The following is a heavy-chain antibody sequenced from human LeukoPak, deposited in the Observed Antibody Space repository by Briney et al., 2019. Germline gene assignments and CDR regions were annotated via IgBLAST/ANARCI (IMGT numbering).Heavy chain of an antibody. V-gene: IGHV3-66*02. CDR1: GFTVSSNY. CDR2: IYSGGST. Sequence: GGSLRLSCAASGFTVSSNYMSWIRQAPGKGLEWVSVIYSGGSTYYADSVKGRFTISRDYSKNTLYLQMNSLRAEDTAVYYCARAGIGYSASYPAEYWGQGTLVTVSS. J-gene: IGHJ4*02. D-gene: IGHD1-26*01. CDR3: ARAGIGYSASYPAEY.